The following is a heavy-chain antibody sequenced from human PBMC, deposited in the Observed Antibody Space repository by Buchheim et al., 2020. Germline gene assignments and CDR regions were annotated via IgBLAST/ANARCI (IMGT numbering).Heavy chain of an antibody. Sequence: EVQLVESGGGLVQPGGSLKLSCAASGFTFSGSAMHWVRQASGKGLEWVGRIRSKAHSYATAYAASVKGRVTISRDDSKNTACLQMNSLKTEDTAVYYCTRMDANWNYVVDYWGQGTL. CDR3: TRMDANWNYVVDY. CDR2: IRSKAHSYAT. V-gene: IGHV3-73*02. D-gene: IGHD1-7*01. J-gene: IGHJ4*02. CDR1: GFTFSGSA.